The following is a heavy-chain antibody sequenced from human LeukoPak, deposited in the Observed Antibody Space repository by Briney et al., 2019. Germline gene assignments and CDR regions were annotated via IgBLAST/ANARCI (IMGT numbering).Heavy chain of an antibody. V-gene: IGHV3-23*01. D-gene: IGHD6-13*01. J-gene: IGHJ4*02. Sequence: GGSLRLSCAASGFTFSTYPMSWVRQAPGEGLEWVSSISGSGSSTYFADSVKGRFTISRDNSKNTLYLQMNSLRAEDTAVYYCAKSSRRFHPDSSWYDYWGQGTLVTVSS. CDR2: ISGSGSST. CDR1: GFTFSTYP. CDR3: AKSSRRFHPDSSWYDY.